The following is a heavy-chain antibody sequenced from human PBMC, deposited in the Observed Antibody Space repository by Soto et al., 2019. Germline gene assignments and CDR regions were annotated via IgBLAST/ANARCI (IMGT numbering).Heavy chain of an antibody. CDR3: ARQHGYSDFYAFDI. CDR2: IYYGGST. J-gene: IGHJ3*02. CDR1: GGSISSYY. V-gene: IGHV4-59*08. Sequence: SETLSLTCTVSGGSISSYYWSWIRQPPGKGLEWIGYIYYGGSTNYNPSLKSRVTISVDTSKNQFSLKLSSVTAADTAVYYCARQHGYSDFYAFDIWGQGTMVTVSS. D-gene: IGHD5-18*01.